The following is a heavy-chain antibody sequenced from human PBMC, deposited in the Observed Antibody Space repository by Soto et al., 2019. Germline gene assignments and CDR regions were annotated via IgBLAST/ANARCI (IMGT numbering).Heavy chain of an antibody. V-gene: IGHV4-59*01. J-gene: IGHJ4*02. Sequence: SETLSLTCNVSGGSISGYYWAWIRQPPGKGLEWIGYIYFTGNANYSPSLKSRVTMSVDMSTNQFSLNLRSVTAADTAVYYCARDSPLVNGGNSGLDYWGQGTVVTVSS. CDR3: ARDSPLVNGGNSGLDY. CDR2: IYFTGNA. D-gene: IGHD2-21*02. CDR1: GGSISGYY.